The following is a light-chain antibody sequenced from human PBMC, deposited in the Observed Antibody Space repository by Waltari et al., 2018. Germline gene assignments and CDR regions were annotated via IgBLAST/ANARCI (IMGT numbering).Light chain of an antibody. Sequence: QSALTQPASVSGSPGQSITISCPATTSDLGSYNLVSWYQQHPGKAPKLIIYEGSKRPSGVSSRFSGSKSGNTASLTISGLQAEDEADYYCCSYASTSTPRWVFGGGTKLTVL. CDR1: TSDLGSYNL. J-gene: IGLJ3*02. V-gene: IGLV2-23*01. CDR3: CSYASTSTPRWV. CDR2: EGS.